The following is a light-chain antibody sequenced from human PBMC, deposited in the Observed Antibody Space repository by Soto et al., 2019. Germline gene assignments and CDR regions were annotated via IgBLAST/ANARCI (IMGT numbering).Light chain of an antibody. CDR2: GIS. V-gene: IGKV3-20*01. Sequence: ESVLTQSPGTLSLSPGERATLSCRASQSVSNRYFAWYQQKPGQAPRLLIYGISNRATGIPDRFSGSGSGTDFTPTIRRLEPEDFVLYYCQQYSSLPPIFGQGTKREV. CDR1: QSVSNRY. J-gene: IGKJ2*01. CDR3: QQYSSLPPI.